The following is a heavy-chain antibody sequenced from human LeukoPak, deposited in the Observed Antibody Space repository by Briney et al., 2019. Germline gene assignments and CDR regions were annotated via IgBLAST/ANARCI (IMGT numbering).Heavy chain of an antibody. CDR3: ARRGLWSGYYCFDY. J-gene: IGHJ4*02. D-gene: IGHD3-3*01. CDR2: INHSGGT. V-gene: IGHV4-34*01. CDR1: GGSFSGYY. Sequence: SETLSLTCAVYGGSFSGYYWSWIRQPPGKGLEWIGEINHSGGTNYNPSLKSRVSISVDTSKNQFSLKLSSVTAADTAVHYCARRGLWSGYYCFDYWGPGTLVTVSS.